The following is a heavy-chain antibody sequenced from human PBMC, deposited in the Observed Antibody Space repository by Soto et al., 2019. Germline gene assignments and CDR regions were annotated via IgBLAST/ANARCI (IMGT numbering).Heavy chain of an antibody. CDR2: INPNSGGT. CDR1: GYTFTGYY. CDR3: ARDRGYCSSTSCLGFYYYYGMDV. Sequence: ASVKVSCKASGYTFTGYYMHWVRQAPGQGLEWMGLINPNSGGTNYAQKFQGRVTMTRDTSISTAYMELSRLRSDDTAVYYCARDRGYCSSTSCLGFYYYYGMDVWGQGTTVTVSS. J-gene: IGHJ6*02. V-gene: IGHV1-2*02. D-gene: IGHD2-2*01.